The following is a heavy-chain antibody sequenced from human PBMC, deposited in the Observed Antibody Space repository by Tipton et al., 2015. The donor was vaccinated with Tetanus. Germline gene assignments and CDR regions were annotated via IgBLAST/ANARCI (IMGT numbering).Heavy chain of an antibody. Sequence: SLRLSCAASGFTFSSYSMNWVRQAPGKGLEWVSSISSSSSYIYYADSVKGRFTISRDNAKNSLYLQMNSLRAEDTAVYYCAREGADYGDYKYYDMDVWGQGTTVTVSS. V-gene: IGHV3-21*01. CDR2: ISSSSSYI. J-gene: IGHJ6*02. CDR1: GFTFSSYS. CDR3: AREGADYGDYKYYDMDV. D-gene: IGHD4-17*01.